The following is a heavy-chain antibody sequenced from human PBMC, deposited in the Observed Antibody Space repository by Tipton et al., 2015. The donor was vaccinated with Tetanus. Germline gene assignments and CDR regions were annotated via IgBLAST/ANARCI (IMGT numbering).Heavy chain of an antibody. CDR3: ARDLGLRSYVVAV. CDR2: TLYRSKWIY. Sequence: GLVKPSQTLSLTCAISGDSVSSPIAAWNWIRQSPSRGLEWLGRTLYRSKWIYDYAVSVRGRITIRPDTSRNQFSLQLNSVTPEDTAIYYCARDLGLRSYVVAVWGQGTTVTVSS. V-gene: IGHV6-1*01. J-gene: IGHJ6*02. D-gene: IGHD5-12*01. CDR1: GDSVSSPIAA.